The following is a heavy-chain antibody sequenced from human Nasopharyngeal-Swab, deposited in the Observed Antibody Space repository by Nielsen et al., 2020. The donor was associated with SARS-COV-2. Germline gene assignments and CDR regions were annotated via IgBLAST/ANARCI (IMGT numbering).Heavy chain of an antibody. CDR2: IYYSGST. CDR3: ARDYYDSSGYYGGFDP. D-gene: IGHD3-22*01. J-gene: IGHJ5*02. Sequence: WIRQPPGKGLEWIGYIYYSGSTCYNPSLKSRVTISVDTSKNQFSLKLSSVTAADTAVYYCARDYYDSSGYYGGFDPWGQGTLVTISS. V-gene: IGHV4-30-4*01.